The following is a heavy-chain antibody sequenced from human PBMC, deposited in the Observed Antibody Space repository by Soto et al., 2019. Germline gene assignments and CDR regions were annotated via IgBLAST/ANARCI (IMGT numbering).Heavy chain of an antibody. CDR2: ISGSGGST. D-gene: IGHD6-6*01. CDR3: ALIGRVTSGRIAARGVPNDY. Sequence: PGGSLRLSCAASGFTFSSYAMRWVRQAPGKGLEWVSAISGSGGSTYYADSVKGRFTISRDNSKNTLYLQMNSLKTEDTAVYYCALIGRVTSGRIAARGVPNDYWGQGTLVTVSS. J-gene: IGHJ4*02. CDR1: GFTFSSYA. V-gene: IGHV3-23*01.